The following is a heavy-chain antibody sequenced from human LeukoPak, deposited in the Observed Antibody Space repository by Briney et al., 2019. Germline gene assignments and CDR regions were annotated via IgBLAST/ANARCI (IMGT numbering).Heavy chain of an antibody. CDR1: GGSFSGYY. Sequence: SETLSLTCAVYGGSFSGYYWSWIRQPPGKGLEWIGEINHSGSTNYNPSLKSQVTISVDTSKNQFSLKLSSVTAADTAVYYCARGRGGSYESWFDPWGQGTLVTVSS. J-gene: IGHJ5*02. CDR2: INHSGST. CDR3: ARGRGGSYESWFDP. V-gene: IGHV4-34*01. D-gene: IGHD1-26*01.